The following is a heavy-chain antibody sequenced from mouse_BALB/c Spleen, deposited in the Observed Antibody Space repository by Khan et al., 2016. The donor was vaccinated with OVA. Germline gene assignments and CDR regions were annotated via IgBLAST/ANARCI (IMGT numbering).Heavy chain of an antibody. Sequence: QVQLKESGPGLVAPSQSLSITCTISGFSLTNYGVHWVRQPPGQGLEWLVLMWSDGSTTYNSALKSRLTISTDNSTSHVFLKMNRLQTDDRAMYFCARQPYYHYNVMDYWGQGTSVTVSS. CDR2: MWSDGST. J-gene: IGHJ4*01. CDR1: GFSLTNYG. V-gene: IGHV2-6-1*01. D-gene: IGHD1-1*01. CDR3: ARQPYYHYNVMDY.